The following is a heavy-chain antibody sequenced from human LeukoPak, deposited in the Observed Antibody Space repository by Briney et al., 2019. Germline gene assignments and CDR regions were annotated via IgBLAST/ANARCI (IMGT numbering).Heavy chain of an antibody. CDR3: AREGYYYYYYGMDV. CDR2: INHSGST. D-gene: IGHD2-15*01. J-gene: IGHJ6*02. Sequence: SETLSLTCAVYGESFSGYYWNWIRQPPGKGLEWIGEINHSGSTNYNPSLKSRVTISEDTSKNQFSLNLNSVTAADTAIYYCAREGYYYYYYGMDVWGQGTTVTVSS. CDR1: GESFSGYY. V-gene: IGHV4-34*01.